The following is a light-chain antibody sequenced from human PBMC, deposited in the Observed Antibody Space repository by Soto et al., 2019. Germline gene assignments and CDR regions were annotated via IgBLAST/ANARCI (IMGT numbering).Light chain of an antibody. J-gene: IGKJ4*01. V-gene: IGKV1-33*01. CDR1: QSITTW. CDR3: QQYDNLVT. Sequence: DIQMPQSPSTVSAYVGDSVTITCRASQSITTWLAWYQQRPGKAPKLLIYDASNLETGVPSRFSGSGSGTDFTFTISSLQPEDIATYYCQQYDNLVTFGGGTKVDIK. CDR2: DAS.